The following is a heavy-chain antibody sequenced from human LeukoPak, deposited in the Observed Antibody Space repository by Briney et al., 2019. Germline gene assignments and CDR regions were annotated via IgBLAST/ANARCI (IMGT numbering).Heavy chain of an antibody. D-gene: IGHD2-21*02. Sequence: SETLSLTCTVSGGSIRSYYWSWIRQPPGKGLEWIGEINHSGSTNYNPSLKSRVTISVDTSKNQFSLKLSSVTAADTAVYYCARTPEWIVVVTGYYFDYWGQGTLVIVSS. V-gene: IGHV4-34*01. J-gene: IGHJ4*02. CDR2: INHSGST. CDR1: GGSIRSYY. CDR3: ARTPEWIVVVTGYYFDY.